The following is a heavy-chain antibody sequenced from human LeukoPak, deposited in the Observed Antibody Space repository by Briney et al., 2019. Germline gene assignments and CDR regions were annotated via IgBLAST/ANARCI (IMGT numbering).Heavy chain of an antibody. CDR2: IYSGGST. V-gene: IGHV3-53*01. CDR3: ASGHYDFWSGNQVSEYFQH. D-gene: IGHD3-3*01. Sequence: GGSLRLSCAASGFTVSSNYMSWVRQAPGKGLEWVSVIYSGGSTYYADSVKGRFTISRDNSKNTLYLQMNSLRAEDTAVYYCASGHYDFWSGNQVSEYFQHWGQGTLVTVSS. J-gene: IGHJ1*01. CDR1: GFTVSSNY.